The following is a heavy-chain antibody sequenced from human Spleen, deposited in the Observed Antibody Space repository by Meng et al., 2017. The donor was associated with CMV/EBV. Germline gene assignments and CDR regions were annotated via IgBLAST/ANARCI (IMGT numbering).Heavy chain of an antibody. V-gene: IGHV1-69-2*01. D-gene: IGHD2-2*02. CDR2: VDPEDGET. CDR3: ATVPAAINWFDP. J-gene: IGHJ5*02. CDR1: GYTFHDYY. Sequence: SCKVSGYTFHDYYMHWVQQAPGKGLEWMGLVDPEDGETICAEKFQGRVTITADTSTDTAYMELSSLRSEDTAVYYCATVPAAINWFDPWGQGTLVTVSS.